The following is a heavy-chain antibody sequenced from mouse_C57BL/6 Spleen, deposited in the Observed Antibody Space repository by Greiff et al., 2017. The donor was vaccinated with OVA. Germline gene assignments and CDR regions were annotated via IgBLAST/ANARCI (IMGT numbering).Heavy chain of an antibody. Sequence: VQLQQSGAELVKPGASVKLSCTASGFNIKDYYMHWVKQRTEQGLEWIGRIDPEDGETKYAPKFPGKATITADTSSNTAYLQLSSLTSEDTAVYYCAIDYDAHFDYWGQGTTLTVSS. CDR2: IDPEDGET. V-gene: IGHV14-2*01. J-gene: IGHJ2*01. D-gene: IGHD2-4*01. CDR1: GFNIKDYY. CDR3: AIDYDAHFDY.